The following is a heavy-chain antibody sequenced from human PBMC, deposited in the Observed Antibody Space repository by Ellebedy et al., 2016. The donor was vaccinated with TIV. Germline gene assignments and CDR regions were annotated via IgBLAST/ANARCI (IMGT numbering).Heavy chain of an antibody. CDR3: ARDPSMIVVVINIDY. V-gene: IGHV3-30*04. D-gene: IGHD3-22*01. CDR1: GFTFSSYA. CDR2: ISYDGSNK. Sequence: GGSLRLSCAASGFTFSSYAMHWVRQAPGKGLEWVAVISYDGSNKYYADSVKGRFTISRDNSKNTLYLQMNSLRAEDTAVYYCARDPSMIVVVINIDYWGQGTLVTVSS. J-gene: IGHJ4*02.